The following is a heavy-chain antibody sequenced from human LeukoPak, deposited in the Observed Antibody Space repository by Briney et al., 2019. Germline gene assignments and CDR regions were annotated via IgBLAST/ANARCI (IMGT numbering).Heavy chain of an antibody. CDR2: INPSGGST. V-gene: IGHV1-46*01. D-gene: IGHD6-19*01. CDR1: GYTFTSYY. CDR3: AASSGWYDWFDP. J-gene: IGHJ5*02. Sequence: ASVKVSCKASGYTFTSYYMHWVRQAPGQGLEGMGIINPSGGSTSYAQKFQGRVTMTRDTSTSTVYMELSSLRSADTAVYYCAASSGWYDWFDPWGQGTLVTVSS.